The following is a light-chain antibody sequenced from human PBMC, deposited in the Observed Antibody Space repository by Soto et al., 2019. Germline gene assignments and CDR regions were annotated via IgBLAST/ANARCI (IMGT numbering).Light chain of an antibody. CDR2: GAS. J-gene: IGKJ1*01. Sequence: EIVMTQSPATLSVSPGERATLSCRASQSISNKLVWYQQKPGQAPRLLIYGASTGATGIPDRFSGSGSGTDFTLTISRLEPEDFAVYYCQQYGSSPRRTFGQGTKVDIK. CDR1: QSISNK. V-gene: IGKV3-20*01. CDR3: QQYGSSPRRT.